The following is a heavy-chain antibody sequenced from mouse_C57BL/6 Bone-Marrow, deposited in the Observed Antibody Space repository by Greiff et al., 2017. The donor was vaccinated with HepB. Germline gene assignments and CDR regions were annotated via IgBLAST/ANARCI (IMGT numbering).Heavy chain of an antibody. CDR2: INPGSGGT. CDR3: AREGIYYDYYCDY. CDR1: GYAFTNYL. Sequence: QVQLQQSGAELVRPGTSVKVSCKASGYAFTNYLIEWVKQRPGQGLEWIGVINPGSGGTNYNEKFKGKATLTADKSSSTAYMQLSSLTSEDSAVYFCAREGIYYDYYCDYWGQGTTLTVSS. V-gene: IGHV1-54*01. J-gene: IGHJ2*01. D-gene: IGHD2-4*01.